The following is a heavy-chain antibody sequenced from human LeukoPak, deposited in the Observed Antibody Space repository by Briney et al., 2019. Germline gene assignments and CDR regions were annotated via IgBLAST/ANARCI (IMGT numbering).Heavy chain of an antibody. V-gene: IGHV3-21*01. CDR2: ISSSSSYI. Sequence: PGGSLRLSCAASGFTFSSYSMNWVRQAPGKGLEWVSSISSSSSYIYYADSVKGRFTISRDNAKNSLYLQMNGLRAEDTAVYYCARAHYYDSSGSGIWDTDAFDIWGQGTMVTVSS. CDR3: ARAHYYDSSGSGIWDTDAFDI. D-gene: IGHD3-22*01. CDR1: GFTFSSYS. J-gene: IGHJ3*02.